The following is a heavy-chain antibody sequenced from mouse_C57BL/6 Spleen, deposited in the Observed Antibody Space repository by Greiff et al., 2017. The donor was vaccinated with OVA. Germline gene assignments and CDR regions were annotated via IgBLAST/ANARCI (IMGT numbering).Heavy chain of an antibody. CDR2: INPNNGGA. Sequence: EVQLQQSGPELVKPGASVKIPCKASGYTFTDYNMDWVKQSHGKSLEWIGDINPNNGGAIYNQKFKGKATLTVDKSSSTAYMELRSLTSEDTAVYYCARGDYYGSSPYYFDYWGQGTTLTVSS. J-gene: IGHJ2*01. D-gene: IGHD1-1*01. CDR3: ARGDYYGSSPYYFDY. CDR1: GYTFTDYN. V-gene: IGHV1-18*01.